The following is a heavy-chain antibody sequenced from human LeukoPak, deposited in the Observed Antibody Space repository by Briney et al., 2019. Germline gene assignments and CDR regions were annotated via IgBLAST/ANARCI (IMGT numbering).Heavy chain of an antibody. CDR3: ARGQYSSGWYGIDY. D-gene: IGHD6-19*01. CDR2: INAGNGNT. Sequence: ASVQVSCKASGYTFTSYAMHWVRQAPGQRLEWMGWINAGNGNTKYSQKFQGRVTITRDTSASTAYMELSSLRSEATAVYYCARGQYSSGWYGIDYWGQGTLVTVSS. V-gene: IGHV1-3*01. J-gene: IGHJ4*02. CDR1: GYTFTSYA.